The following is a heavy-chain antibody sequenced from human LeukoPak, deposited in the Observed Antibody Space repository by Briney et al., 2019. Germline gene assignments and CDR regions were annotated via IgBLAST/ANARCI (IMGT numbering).Heavy chain of an antibody. CDR3: ARKPGSTWYAYYFDY. V-gene: IGHV1-18*01. J-gene: IGHJ4*02. Sequence: ASVKVSCKASGYTFTSYAMNWVRQAPGQGLEWMGWISAYNGNTNYAQKLQGRVTMTTDTSTSTAYMELRSLRSDDTAVYYCARKPGSTWYAYYFDYWGQGTLVTVSS. CDR2: ISAYNGNT. CDR1: GYTFTSYA. D-gene: IGHD6-13*01.